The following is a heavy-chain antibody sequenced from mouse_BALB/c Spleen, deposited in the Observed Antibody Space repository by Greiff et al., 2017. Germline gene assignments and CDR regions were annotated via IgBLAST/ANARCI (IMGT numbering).Heavy chain of an antibody. CDR2: ISSGSSTI. Sequence: EVQLVESGGGLVQPGGSRKLSCAASGFTFSSFGMHWVRQAPEKGLEWVAYISSGSSTIYYADTVKGRFTISRDNPKNTLFLQMTSLRSEDTAMYYGAREFAYWGQGTLVTVSA. CDR1: GFTFSSFG. V-gene: IGHV5-17*02. J-gene: IGHJ3*01. CDR3: AREFAY.